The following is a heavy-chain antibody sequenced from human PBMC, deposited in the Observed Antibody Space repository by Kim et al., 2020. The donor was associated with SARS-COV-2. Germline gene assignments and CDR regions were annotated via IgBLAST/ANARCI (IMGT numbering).Heavy chain of an antibody. V-gene: IGHV3-48*02. D-gene: IGHD3-10*01. CDR1: GFTFSSYS. Sequence: GGSLRLSCAASGFTFSSYSMNWVRQAPGKGLEWVSYISSSSSTIYYADSVKGRFTISRDNAKNSLYLQMNSLRDEDTAVYYCASSPLWFGELWLDYWGQGTLVTVSS. CDR3: ASSPLWFGELWLDY. CDR2: ISSSSSTI. J-gene: IGHJ4*02.